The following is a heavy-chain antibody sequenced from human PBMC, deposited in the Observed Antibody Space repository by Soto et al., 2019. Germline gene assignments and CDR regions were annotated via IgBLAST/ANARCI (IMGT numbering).Heavy chain of an antibody. CDR2: IYYSGST. J-gene: IGHJ5*02. D-gene: IGHD2-2*01. CDR1: GGSISSGGYY. Sequence: QVQLQESGPGLVKPSQTLSLTCTVSGGSISSGGYYWSWIRQHPGKGLEWIGYIYYSGSTYYNPSLKSRVTISVDTSKNQFSLKLSSVTAADTAVYYCAREGYCSSTSCYAVGNWFDPWGQGTLVTVSS. CDR3: AREGYCSSTSCYAVGNWFDP. V-gene: IGHV4-31*03.